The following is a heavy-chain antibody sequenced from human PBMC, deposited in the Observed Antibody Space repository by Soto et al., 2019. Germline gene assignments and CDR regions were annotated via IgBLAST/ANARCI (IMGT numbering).Heavy chain of an antibody. Sequence: PSETLSLTCTVSGDSLKSNSYSWAWLPQSPGKGLQWIGSVSYTGSTNYNPSLEGGVTMSIDTSKHRFSLRLSSVTAADTAVYYCARGDHDWGDDYGGYSYLHYFDFWGQGTPVTVSS. J-gene: IGHJ4*02. CDR1: GDSLKSNSYS. V-gene: IGHV4-61*01. CDR3: ARGDHDWGDDYGGYSYLHYFDF. CDR2: VSYTGST. D-gene: IGHD3-22*01.